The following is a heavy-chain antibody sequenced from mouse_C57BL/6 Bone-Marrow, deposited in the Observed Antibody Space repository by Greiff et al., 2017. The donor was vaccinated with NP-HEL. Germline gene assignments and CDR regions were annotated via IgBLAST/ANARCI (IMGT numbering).Heavy chain of an antibody. CDR3: ARLKPHHYYGSSTEYFDY. V-gene: IGHV1-42*01. D-gene: IGHD1-1*01. J-gene: IGHJ2*01. CDR2: INPSTGGT. Sequence: VQLQQSGPELVKPGASVKISCKASGYSFTGYYMNWVRQSPEKSLEWIGEINPSTGGTTYNQKFKAKATLTVDKSSSTAYMQLKSLTSEDSAVYYCARLKPHHYYGSSTEYFDYWGQGTTLTVSS. CDR1: GYSFTGYY.